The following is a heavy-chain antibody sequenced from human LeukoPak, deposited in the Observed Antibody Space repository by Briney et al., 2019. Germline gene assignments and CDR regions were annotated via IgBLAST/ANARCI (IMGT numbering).Heavy chain of an antibody. V-gene: IGHV3-21*01. CDR1: GFTFSSYS. CDR2: ISSSSSYI. D-gene: IGHD5-12*01. CDR3: ASHSGYDIQKRDY. Sequence: GGSLRLSCAASGFTFSSYSMNWVRRAPGKGLEWVSSISSSSSYIYYADSVKGRFTISRDNAKNSLYLQMNSLRAEDTAVYYCASHSGYDIQKRDYWGQGTLVTVSS. J-gene: IGHJ4*02.